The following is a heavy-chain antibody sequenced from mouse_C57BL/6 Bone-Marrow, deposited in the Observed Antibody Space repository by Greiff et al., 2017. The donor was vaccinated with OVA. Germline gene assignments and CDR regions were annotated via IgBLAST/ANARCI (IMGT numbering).Heavy chain of an antibody. D-gene: IGHD2-4*01. Sequence: VKLMESGAELVKPGASVKMSCKASGYTFTTYPIEWMKQNHGKSLEWIGNFHPYNDDTKYNEKFKGKATLTVEKSSSTVYLELSRLTSDDSAVYYCARGGDYDAWFAYWGQGTLVTVSA. J-gene: IGHJ3*01. CDR1: GYTFTTYP. V-gene: IGHV1-47*01. CDR3: ARGGDYDAWFAY. CDR2: FHPYNDDT.